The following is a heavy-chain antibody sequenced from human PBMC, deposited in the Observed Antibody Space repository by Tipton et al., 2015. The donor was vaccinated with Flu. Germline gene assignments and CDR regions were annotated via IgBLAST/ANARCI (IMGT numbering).Heavy chain of an antibody. CDR1: GYSFTSYW. CDR2: IYPGDSDT. V-gene: IGHV5-51*03. CDR3: ATQGQDYYDSSGFLDY. J-gene: IGHJ4*02. Sequence: QLVQSGAEVKKPGESLKISCKGSGYSFTSYWIGWVRQMPGKGLEWMGIIYPGDSDTRYSPSFQGQVTISADKSTSTAYLQWSSLKASDTAMYYCATQGQDYYDSSGFLDYWGQGTLVTVSS. D-gene: IGHD3-22*01.